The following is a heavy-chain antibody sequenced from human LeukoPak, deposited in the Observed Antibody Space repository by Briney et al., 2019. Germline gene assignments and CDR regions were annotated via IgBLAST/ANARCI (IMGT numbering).Heavy chain of an antibody. Sequence: GGSLRLSCAASGFTFSSYSMNWVRQAPGKGLEWVSSISSSSSYIYYADSVKGRFTISRDNAKNSLYLQMNSLRAEDTAVYYCARDLQQQLVREGYFDYWGQGTLVTVSS. J-gene: IGHJ4*02. CDR1: GFTFSSYS. V-gene: IGHV3-21*01. CDR2: ISSSSSYI. CDR3: ARDLQQQLVREGYFDY. D-gene: IGHD6-13*01.